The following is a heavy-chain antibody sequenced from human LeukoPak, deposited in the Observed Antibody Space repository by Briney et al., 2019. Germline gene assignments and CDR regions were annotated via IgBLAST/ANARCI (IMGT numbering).Heavy chain of an antibody. CDR2: TYTGGST. Sequence: GRSLRLSCAASGFTLSSYGMQWVRQAPGKGLEWVSVTYTGGSTYYADSVKGRFTFSRDISKNTLDLQMNSLRAEDTAVYYCARGYYYAMDVWGQGTTVTVSS. J-gene: IGHJ6*02. V-gene: IGHV3-NL1*01. CDR3: ARGYYYAMDV. CDR1: GFTLSSYG.